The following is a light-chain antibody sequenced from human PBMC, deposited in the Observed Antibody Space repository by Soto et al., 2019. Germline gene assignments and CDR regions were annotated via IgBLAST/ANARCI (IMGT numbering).Light chain of an antibody. CDR1: INDVGGYNY. J-gene: IGLJ1*01. V-gene: IGLV2-8*01. CDR3: MSYAGGNRFV. Sequence: SALPQPPSASASPGQSVTISCAGTINDVGGYNYVSWYQQHPGKVPQLMIYQVTKRPSGVPDRFSASKSDTTASLTISGLQAEDEGDYYCMSYAGGNRFVFGTGTKVTVL. CDR2: QVT.